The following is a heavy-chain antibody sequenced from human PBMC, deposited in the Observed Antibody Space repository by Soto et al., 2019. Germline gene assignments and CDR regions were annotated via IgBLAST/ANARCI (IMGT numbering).Heavy chain of an antibody. J-gene: IGHJ5*01. Sequence: PSETLSLTCAVYGGSFSGYYWGWIRQPPGKGLEWIGSMFHSGSTHYNPSLKSRVTISVDTSKNQFSLRLSSVTASDTAVYYCARGHIVVVPTVGWFDSWGQGTLVTVSS. CDR3: ARGHIVVVPTVGWFDS. CDR1: GGSFSGYY. D-gene: IGHD2-2*01. V-gene: IGHV4-34*01. CDR2: MFHSGST.